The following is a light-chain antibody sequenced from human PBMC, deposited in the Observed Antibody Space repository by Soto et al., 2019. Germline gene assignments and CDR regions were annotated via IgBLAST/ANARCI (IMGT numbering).Light chain of an antibody. V-gene: IGKV1-39*01. Sequence: DIQMTQSPSSLAASVGDRVTITCRASQTSSNYLHWYQQKPGKVPTLLIYAASSLQSGVPSRFSGSGSGTDFTLTISSLQPEDVATYYCQQRYNTPLTFGGGTKVEIK. CDR3: QQRYNTPLT. CDR1: QTSSNY. CDR2: AAS. J-gene: IGKJ4*01.